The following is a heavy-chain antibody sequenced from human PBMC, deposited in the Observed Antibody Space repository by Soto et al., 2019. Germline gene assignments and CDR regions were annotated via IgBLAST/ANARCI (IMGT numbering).Heavy chain of an antibody. CDR2: IIPIFGTA. CDR3: ARDMSDYYDSSGYYFDY. Sequence: QVQLVQSGAEVKKPGSSVKVSCKASGGTFSSYAISWVRQAPRQGLEWMGGIIPIFGTANYAQKFQGRVTITADESTSTAYMVLSGLRSEDTAVYYCARDMSDYYDSSGYYFDYWGQGTLVTVSS. V-gene: IGHV1-69*01. J-gene: IGHJ4*02. CDR1: GGTFSSYA. D-gene: IGHD3-22*01.